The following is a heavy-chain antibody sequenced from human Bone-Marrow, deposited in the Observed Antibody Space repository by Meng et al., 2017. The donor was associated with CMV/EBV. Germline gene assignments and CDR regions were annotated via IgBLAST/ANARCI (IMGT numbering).Heavy chain of an antibody. J-gene: IGHJ4*02. D-gene: IGHD2-21*01. CDR1: GLTVSSNY. CDR2: IYSGGST. V-gene: IGHV3-66*02. CDR3: ARGGGAYCGGDCTRTLDY. Sequence: GESLKISCAASGLTVSSNYMSWVRQAPGKGLEWVSVIYSGGSTYYADSVKGRFTVSRDNSKNTLHLQMDSLTAEDTAVYYCARGGGAYCGGDCTRTLDYGGQGTLVTVSS.